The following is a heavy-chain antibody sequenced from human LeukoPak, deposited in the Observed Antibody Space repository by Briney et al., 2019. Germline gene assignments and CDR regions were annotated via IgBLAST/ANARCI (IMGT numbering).Heavy chain of an antibody. CDR1: GGSISSYY. Sequence: NPSETLSLTCTVSGGSISSYYWSWIRQPPGKGLEWIGYIYYSGSTNYNPSLKSRVTISVDTSKNQFSLKLSSVTAADTAVYYCARIGGPTYYDFWSGYYPGFDWFDPWGQGTLVTVSS. CDR3: ARIGGPTYYDFWSGYYPGFDWFDP. V-gene: IGHV4-59*01. CDR2: IYYSGST. J-gene: IGHJ5*02. D-gene: IGHD3-3*01.